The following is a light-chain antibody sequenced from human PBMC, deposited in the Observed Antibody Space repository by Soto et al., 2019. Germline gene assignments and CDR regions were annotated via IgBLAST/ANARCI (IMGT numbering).Light chain of an antibody. V-gene: IGKV1-5*03. Sequence: DIQMTQSPSTLSASVGDRVTITCRASQSIGSWLAWYQQKPGKAPKLLIYKTSNLESGVPSRFSGSGSGTEFSLTISSLQPDDFATYYCQQYKSLSLTFGGGTKVDI. J-gene: IGKJ4*01. CDR3: QQYKSLSLT. CDR1: QSIGSW. CDR2: KTS.